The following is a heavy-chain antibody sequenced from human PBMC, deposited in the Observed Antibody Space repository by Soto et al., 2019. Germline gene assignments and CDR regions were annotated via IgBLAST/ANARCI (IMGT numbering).Heavy chain of an antibody. V-gene: IGHV3-23*01. CDR1: GFTFSSYW. CDR3: AKDLTRAAGTMFDP. Sequence: PGGSLRLSCAASGFTFSSYWMSWVRQAPGKGLEWVSAISGSGGSTYYADSVKGRFTISRDNSKNTLYLQMHSLRAEDTAVYYCAKDLTRAAGTMFDPWGQGTLVTVSS. D-gene: IGHD6-13*01. CDR2: ISGSGGST. J-gene: IGHJ5*02.